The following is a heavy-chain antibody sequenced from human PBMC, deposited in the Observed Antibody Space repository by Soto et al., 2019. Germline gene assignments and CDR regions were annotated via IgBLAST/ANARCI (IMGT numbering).Heavy chain of an antibody. CDR1: GFTISPYN. D-gene: IGHD2-2*01. CDR2: ISSCSNTL. CDR3: ARRPDATIKDISYYYALDV. V-gene: IGHV3-48*02. Sequence: GGSLRLSCAASGFTISPYNMIWVRQAPGKGLQWVSYISSCSNTLYYGDSVRGRFTISRDNAKNSLYLQMNSLRDEDTAVYYCARRPDATIKDISYYYALDVWGQGTTVTVSS. J-gene: IGHJ6*02.